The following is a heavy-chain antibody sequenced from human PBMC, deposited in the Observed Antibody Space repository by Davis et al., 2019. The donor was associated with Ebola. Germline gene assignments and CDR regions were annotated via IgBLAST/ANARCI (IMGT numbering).Heavy chain of an antibody. Sequence: GESLKISCAASGFTFSSYAMHWVRQAPGKGLEWVAVIWYDGSNKYYADSVKGRFTISRDNSQNTLYLQVNSLRAEDTAVYYCARAKYVSRGWGYFDYWGQGTLVTVS. CDR2: IWYDGSNK. CDR1: GFTFSSYA. D-gene: IGHD6-19*01. V-gene: IGHV3-33*08. CDR3: ARAKYVSRGWGYFDY. J-gene: IGHJ4*02.